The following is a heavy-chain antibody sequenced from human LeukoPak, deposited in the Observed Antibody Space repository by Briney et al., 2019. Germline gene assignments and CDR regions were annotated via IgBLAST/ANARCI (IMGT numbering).Heavy chain of an antibody. J-gene: IGHJ6*02. V-gene: IGHV1-8*01. CDR2: MNPNSGNT. CDR3: ARGLEGYDFWSGYYVSSYYYYGMDV. D-gene: IGHD3-3*01. Sequence: ASVKVSCKASGYTFTSYDINWVRQATGQGLEWMGWMNPNSGNTGYARKFQGRVTMTRNTSISTAYMELSSLRSEDTAVYYCARGLEGYDFWSGYYVSSYYYYGMDVWGQGTTVTVSS. CDR1: GYTFTSYD.